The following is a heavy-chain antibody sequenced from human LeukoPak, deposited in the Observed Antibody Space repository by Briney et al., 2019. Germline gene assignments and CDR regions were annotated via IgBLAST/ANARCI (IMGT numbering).Heavy chain of an antibody. Sequence: GAPVKVSCKASGGTFSSYAISWVRQAPGQGLEWMGGIIPIFGTANYAQKFQGRVTITADESTSTAYVELSSLRSEDTAVYYCARAGFSSSSIAYWGQGTLVTVSS. CDR2: IIPIFGTA. D-gene: IGHD6-13*01. V-gene: IGHV1-69*13. CDR1: GGTFSSYA. J-gene: IGHJ4*02. CDR3: ARAGFSSSSIAY.